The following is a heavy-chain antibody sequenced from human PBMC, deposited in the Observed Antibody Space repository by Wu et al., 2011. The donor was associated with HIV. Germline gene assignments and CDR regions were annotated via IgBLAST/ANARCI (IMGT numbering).Heavy chain of an antibody. CDR1: GYTFTNYD. D-gene: IGHD3-16*01. J-gene: IGHJ6*03. Sequence: QLVQSGAEVKKPGASVKVSCKAYGYTFTNYDINWVRQATGQGLEWMGWMNPNSGYTGYAQKSQGRLTMTRNTSITTAYMELSSLRSEDTAVYYCARDGGSITSPVDYFYFYMDVWGKGTTVYVS. CDR3: ARDGGSITSPVDYFYFYMDV. CDR2: MNPNSGYT. V-gene: IGHV1-8*02.